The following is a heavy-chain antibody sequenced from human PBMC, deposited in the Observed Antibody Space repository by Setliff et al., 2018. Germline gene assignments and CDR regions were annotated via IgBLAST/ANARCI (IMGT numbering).Heavy chain of an antibody. CDR3: ARVQQLGTFDY. CDR1: GGTFSSYA. D-gene: IGHD6-13*01. J-gene: IGHJ4*02. Sequence: GASVKVSCKASGGTFSSYAISWVRQAPGQGLEWMGGITPMFGTANYAQKFQGRVTITADESTSTAYMELSSLRSEDTAVYYCARVQQLGTFDYWGQRTLVTVSS. V-gene: IGHV1-69*13. CDR2: ITPMFGTA.